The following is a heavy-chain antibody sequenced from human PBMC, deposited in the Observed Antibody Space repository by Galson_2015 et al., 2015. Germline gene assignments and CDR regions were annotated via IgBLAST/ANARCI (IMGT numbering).Heavy chain of an antibody. V-gene: IGHV4-30-4*01. J-gene: IGHJ6*03. CDR2: IYYTGGT. Sequence: TLSLTCTVSGASISSGDYLWSWIRQPPGGGLEWIGYIYYTGGTHYNPSLKSRITMSVDTSKNQFSLRLSSVTAADTAVYFCARDGNCSGGRCYQPAYYYYFYMDVWGKGTTVTVSS. D-gene: IGHD2-15*01. CDR1: GASISSGDYL. CDR3: ARDGNCSGGRCYQPAYYYYFYMDV.